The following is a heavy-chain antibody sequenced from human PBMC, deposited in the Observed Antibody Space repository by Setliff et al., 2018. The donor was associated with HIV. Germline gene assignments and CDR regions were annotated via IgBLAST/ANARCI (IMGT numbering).Heavy chain of an antibody. Sequence: SETLSLTCAVYGGSFSGYYWSWIRQPPGKGLEWIGYIYIYNSGSTNYNPSLTSRVTISVDTSRNQFSLKLTSVTAADTAVYYCARARTPYYYDSSAYYFNYYYMDVWGKGTTVTVSS. CDR3: ARARTPYYYDSSAYYFNYYYMDV. D-gene: IGHD3-22*01. CDR1: GGSFSGYY. V-gene: IGHV4-59*01. CDR2: IYIYNSGST. J-gene: IGHJ6*03.